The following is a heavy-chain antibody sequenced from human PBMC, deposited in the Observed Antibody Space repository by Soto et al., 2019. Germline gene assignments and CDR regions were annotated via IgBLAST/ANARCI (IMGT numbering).Heavy chain of an antibody. V-gene: IGHV3-48*04. CDR1: GFTFSSYN. Sequence: EVQLVESGGGLVQPGGSLRLSCAASGFTFSSYNMHWVRQSPGKGLEWISYITSSSGAMNYADSVKGRFTISRDTAKSSLHLQKNSRRAEDTAVYYSAREDFGGVNYYYDMDVWGQGTTVTVSS. CDR2: ITSSSGAM. D-gene: IGHD3-3*01. CDR3: AREDFGGVNYYYDMDV. J-gene: IGHJ6*02.